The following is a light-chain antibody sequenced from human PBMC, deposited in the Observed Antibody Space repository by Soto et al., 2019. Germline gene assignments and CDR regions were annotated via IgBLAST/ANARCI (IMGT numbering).Light chain of an antibody. V-gene: IGLV2-14*01. Sequence: QSALTQPASVSGSPGQSITISCTGTSSDVGAYNYVSWSQQHPGKAPKLMIYEVSNRPSGVSNRFSGSKSGNTASLTISGLQAEDEGAYYCSSYTSGSTWVFGGGTKLTVL. J-gene: IGLJ3*02. CDR2: EVS. CDR3: SSYTSGSTWV. CDR1: SSDVGAYNY.